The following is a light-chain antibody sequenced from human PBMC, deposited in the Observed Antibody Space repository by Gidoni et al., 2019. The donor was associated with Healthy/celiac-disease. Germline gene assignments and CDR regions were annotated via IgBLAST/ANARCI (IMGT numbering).Light chain of an antibody. V-gene: IGKV1-39*01. Sequence: DIQMTPSPSSLSASVGDRVTLTCRASQSISSDLNWYQQKPGKAPKLLIYAASSLQSGVPSRCSGSGSGTDFTLTISSLQPEDFATYYCQQSYSTPWTFGQGTKVEIK. CDR2: AAS. CDR1: QSISSD. J-gene: IGKJ1*01. CDR3: QQSYSTPWT.